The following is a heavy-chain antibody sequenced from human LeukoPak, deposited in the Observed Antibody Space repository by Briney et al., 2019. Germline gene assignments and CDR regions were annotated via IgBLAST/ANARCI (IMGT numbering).Heavy chain of an antibody. D-gene: IGHD5-24*01. CDR1: GATIGSISYY. CDR2: IYYSGST. CDR3: ARRPISLSHVGRPTSDGWPFDP. J-gene: IGHJ5*02. Sequence: SETLSLTCTVSGATIGSISYYWGWIRQPPGKGLEWIGNIYYSGSTYYNPSLKSRVTISIDTSKNQFSLKLSSVTAAVMAVYYCARRPISLSHVGRPTSDGWPFDPWGQGTLVTVSS. V-gene: IGHV4-39*01.